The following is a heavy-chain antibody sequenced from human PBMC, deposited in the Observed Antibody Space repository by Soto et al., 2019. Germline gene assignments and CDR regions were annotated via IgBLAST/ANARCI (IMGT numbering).Heavy chain of an antibody. Sequence: SQTLSLTCAVYGGSFSGYYWSWILQPPGKGLEWIGEINHSGSTNYNPSLKSRVTISVDTSKNQFSLKLSSVTAADTAVYYCARDRPVLRFLEWLSTGYGMDVWGQGTTVTVSS. CDR2: INHSGST. CDR1: GGSFSGYY. CDR3: ARDRPVLRFLEWLSTGYGMDV. J-gene: IGHJ6*02. V-gene: IGHV4-34*01. D-gene: IGHD3-3*01.